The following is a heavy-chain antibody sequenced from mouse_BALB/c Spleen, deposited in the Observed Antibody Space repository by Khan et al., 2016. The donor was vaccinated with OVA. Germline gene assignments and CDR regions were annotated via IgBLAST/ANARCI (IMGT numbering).Heavy chain of an antibody. Sequence: VQLQQSGAELARPGASVKMSCKASGYTFTSYTMHWVKQRPGQGLEWIGYINPSNGYTNYNQKFRDKATLTADKSSSTAYMQLTSLTSEDSAVYDCARVGPYHANYEAWFAYWGQGTLVTVSA. CDR3: ARVGPYHANYEAWFAY. J-gene: IGHJ3*01. CDR1: GYTFTSYT. CDR2: INPSNGYT. V-gene: IGHV1-4*01. D-gene: IGHD2-10*01.